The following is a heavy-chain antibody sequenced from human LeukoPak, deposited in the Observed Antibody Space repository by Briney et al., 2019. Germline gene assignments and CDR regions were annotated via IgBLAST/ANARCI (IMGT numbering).Heavy chain of an antibody. CDR3: ASHDFWSGYYYYYMDV. CDR2: INTYNGNT. CDR1: GYTFTSYG. Sequence: ASVKVSCKASGYTFTSYGISWVRQAPGQGLEWMGWINTYNGNTKYVQKLQGRVTMTTDTSTSTAYMELRSLRSDDTAVYYCASHDFWSGYYYYYMDVWGKGTTVTVSS. V-gene: IGHV1-18*01. J-gene: IGHJ6*03. D-gene: IGHD3-3*01.